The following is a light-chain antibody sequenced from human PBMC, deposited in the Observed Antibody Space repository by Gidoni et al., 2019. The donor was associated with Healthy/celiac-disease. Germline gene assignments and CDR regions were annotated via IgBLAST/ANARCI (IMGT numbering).Light chain of an antibody. CDR2: WAS. CDR3: QQYFSIPLT. CDR1: QSVLYSSNNKTY. J-gene: IGKJ4*01. V-gene: IGKV4-1*01. Sequence: DIVMTQTPDSLAVSLGESATINCKSSQSVLYSSNNKTYLAWYQQKPGQPPELLIYWASTRESGVPDRFSGSGSGTDFTLTISSLQAADVAVYYCQQYFSIPLTFXGXTKVEIK.